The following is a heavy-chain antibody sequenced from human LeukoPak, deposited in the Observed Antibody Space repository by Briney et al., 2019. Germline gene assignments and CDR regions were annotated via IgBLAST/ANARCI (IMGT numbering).Heavy chain of an antibody. V-gene: IGHV3-23*01. CDR3: AKRTSDSSSWYNYYYYGMDV. D-gene: IGHD6-13*01. J-gene: IGHJ6*02. CDR2: VSASAGGT. Sequence: PGGSLRLSCAASGFTFSSYSMNWVRQAPGKGLEWVSAVSASAGGTYYADSVKGRFTISRDDSKNTLYLQMNSLRAEDTAVYYCAKRTSDSSSWYNYYYYGMDVWGQGTTVTVSS. CDR1: GFTFSSYS.